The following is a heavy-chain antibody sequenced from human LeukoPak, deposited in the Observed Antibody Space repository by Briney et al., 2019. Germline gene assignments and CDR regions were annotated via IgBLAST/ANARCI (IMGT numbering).Heavy chain of an antibody. V-gene: IGHV4-39*01. CDR3: ARRGAIVVVPAAHDAFDI. J-gene: IGHJ3*02. CDR2: ICYSGST. Sequence: PSETLSLTCTVSGGSISSSSYYWGWIRQPPGKGLEWIGSICYSGSTYYNPSLKSRVTISVDTSKNQFSLKLSSVTAADTAVYYCARRGAIVVVPAAHDAFDIWGQGTMVTVSS. D-gene: IGHD2-2*01. CDR1: GGSISSSSYY.